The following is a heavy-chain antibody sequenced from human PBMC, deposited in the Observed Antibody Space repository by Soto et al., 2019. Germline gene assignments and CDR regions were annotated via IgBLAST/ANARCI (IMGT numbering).Heavy chain of an antibody. CDR2: IYYSGST. D-gene: IGHD3-22*01. CDR1: GGSVSSGSYY. Sequence: PSETLSLTCTVSGGSVSSGSYYWSWIRQPPGKGLEWIGYIYYSGSTNYNPSLKSRVTISVDTSKNQFSLKLSSVTAADTAVYYCARFTHYYDSSGYSYFDYWGQGTLVTVSS. V-gene: IGHV4-61*01. J-gene: IGHJ4*02. CDR3: ARFTHYYDSSGYSYFDY.